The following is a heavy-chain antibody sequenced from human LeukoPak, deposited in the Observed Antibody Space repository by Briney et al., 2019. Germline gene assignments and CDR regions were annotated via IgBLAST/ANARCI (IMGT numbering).Heavy chain of an antibody. Sequence: PSETLSLTCAVYGGSLGGYYWSWIRQPPGKGLEWIGEINHSGSTNYNPSLKSRVTISVDTSKNQFSLKLSSVTAADTAVYYCARHYCSSTSCPFDYWGQGTLVTVSS. CDR2: INHSGST. CDR3: ARHYCSSTSCPFDY. CDR1: GGSLGGYY. J-gene: IGHJ4*02. D-gene: IGHD2-2*01. V-gene: IGHV4-34*01.